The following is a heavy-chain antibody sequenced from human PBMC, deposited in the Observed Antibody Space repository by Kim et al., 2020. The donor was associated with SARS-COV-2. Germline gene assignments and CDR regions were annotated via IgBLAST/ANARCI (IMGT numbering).Heavy chain of an antibody. J-gene: IGHJ4*02. D-gene: IGHD5-18*01. Sequence: NPSLQSRVTISVDTSKNQFSRKLSSVTAADTAVYYCATRDTAMPYYFDYWGQGTLVTVSS. CDR3: ATRDTAMPYYFDY. V-gene: IGHV4-34*01.